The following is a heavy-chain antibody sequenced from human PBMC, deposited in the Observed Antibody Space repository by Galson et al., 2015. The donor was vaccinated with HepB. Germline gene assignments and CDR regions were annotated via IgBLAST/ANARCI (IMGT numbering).Heavy chain of an antibody. CDR3: AHRSIQSRSWYQFGY. Sequence: PALVKPTQTLTLPCTFSGFSLSTSGVGVGWIRQPPGKALEWLALIYWDDDKRYSPSLKSRLTITKDTSKNQVVLTMTNMDPVDTATYYCAHRSIQSRSWYQFGYWGQGTLVTVSS. CDR1: GFSLSTSGVG. CDR2: IYWDDDK. V-gene: IGHV2-5*02. D-gene: IGHD6-13*01. J-gene: IGHJ4*02.